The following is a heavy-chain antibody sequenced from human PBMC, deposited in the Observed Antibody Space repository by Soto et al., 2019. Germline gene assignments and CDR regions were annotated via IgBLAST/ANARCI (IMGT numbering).Heavy chain of an antibody. CDR2: ISGSGGST. V-gene: IGHV3-23*01. CDR3: AKDRDSSGWHEYLQH. Sequence: GGSLRLSCAASGFTFSSYAMSWVRQAPGKGLEWVSAISGSGGSTYYADSVKGRFTISRDNSKNTLYLQMNSLRAEDTAVYYCAKDRDSSGWHEYLQHWGQGTLVTVSS. D-gene: IGHD6-19*01. CDR1: GFTFSSYA. J-gene: IGHJ1*01.